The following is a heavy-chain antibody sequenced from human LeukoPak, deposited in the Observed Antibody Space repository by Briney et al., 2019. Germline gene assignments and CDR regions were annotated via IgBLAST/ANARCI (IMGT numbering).Heavy chain of an antibody. D-gene: IGHD6-19*01. CDR1: GFTFSHYS. V-gene: IGHV3-48*01. CDR2: ISSSSSTI. J-gene: IGHJ4*02. CDR3: ARDLAPSGWYYFDY. Sequence: GGSLRLSCAASGFTFSHYSMNWVRQAPGKGLEWVSYISSSSSTIFYADSVKGRFTISRDNAKNSLYLQMNSLRVEDTAVYYCARDLAPSGWYYFDYWGQGTLVTVSS.